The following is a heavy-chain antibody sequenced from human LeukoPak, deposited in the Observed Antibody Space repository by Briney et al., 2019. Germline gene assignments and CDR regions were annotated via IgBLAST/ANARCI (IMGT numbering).Heavy chain of an antibody. CDR2: IWYDGTNK. CDR3: AKSPADYGSGSYYFDY. D-gene: IGHD3-10*01. J-gene: IGHJ4*02. V-gene: IGHV3-33*06. CDR1: GFAFSSFG. Sequence: PGGSLRLSCAASGFAFSSFGMHWVRQAPGKGLEWVAVIWYDGTNKYYADSVKGRFTISRDNSKNTLYLQMNSLRAEDTAVYYCAKSPADYGSGSYYFDYWGQGTLVTVSS.